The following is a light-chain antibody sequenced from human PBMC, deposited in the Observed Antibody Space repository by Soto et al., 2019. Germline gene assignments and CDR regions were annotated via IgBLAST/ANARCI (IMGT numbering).Light chain of an antibody. Sequence: EIVLTQSQGTLSLSPGERATLSCRASQSVSSTFLAWYQQKPGQAPRLLIFGVSNRATGIPDRFSGSGSGTDFTLTISRLEPEDFAVYYCGQFVSAPPRTFGQGTKVDIK. J-gene: IGKJ1*01. CDR1: QSVSSTF. V-gene: IGKV3-20*01. CDR2: GVS. CDR3: GQFVSAPPRT.